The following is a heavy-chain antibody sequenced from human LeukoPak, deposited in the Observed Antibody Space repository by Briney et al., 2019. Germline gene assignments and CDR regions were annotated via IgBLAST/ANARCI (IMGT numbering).Heavy chain of an antibody. J-gene: IGHJ3*02. V-gene: IGHV1-46*01. CDR1: GYTFTSYY. Sequence: ASVKVSCKASGYTFTSYYMHWVRQAPGQGLEWMGIINPSGSSTSYAQKFQGRVTMTRDTSTSTVYMELSSLRSEDTAVYCCARGHVDTATYDAFDIWGQGTMVTVSS. D-gene: IGHD5-18*01. CDR2: INPSGSST. CDR3: ARGHVDTATYDAFDI.